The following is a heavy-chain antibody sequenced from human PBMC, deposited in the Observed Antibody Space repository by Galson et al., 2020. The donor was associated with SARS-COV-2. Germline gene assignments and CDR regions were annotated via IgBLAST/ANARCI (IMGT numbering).Heavy chain of an antibody. CDR3: ARDGRIGYRDAFDI. Sequence: GGSLRLSCAASGFTVSSNYMSWVRQAPGKGLEWVSVIYSGGSTYYADSVKGRFTISRHNSKNTLYLQMNSLRAEDTAVYYCARDGRIGYRDAFDIWGQGTMVTVSS. CDR1: GFTVSSNY. J-gene: IGHJ3*02. D-gene: IGHD2-15*01. CDR2: IYSGGST. V-gene: IGHV3-53*04.